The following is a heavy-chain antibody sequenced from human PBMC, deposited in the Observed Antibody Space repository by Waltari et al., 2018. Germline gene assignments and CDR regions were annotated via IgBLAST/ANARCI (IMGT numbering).Heavy chain of an antibody. D-gene: IGHD6-13*01. Sequence: EAQLVESGGGLVKPGGSLRLSCASSGFTLSTYGRNWVRQAPGKGREWVAYMSGSTTFVYYADSVKGRFTISRDNAKSSLFLQMNSLRAEDTAVYYCVTEKTASGTGWFDPWGQGTLVTVSS. J-gene: IGHJ5*02. CDR3: VTEKTASGTGWFDP. V-gene: IGHV3-21*01. CDR2: MSGSTTFV. CDR1: GFTLSTYG.